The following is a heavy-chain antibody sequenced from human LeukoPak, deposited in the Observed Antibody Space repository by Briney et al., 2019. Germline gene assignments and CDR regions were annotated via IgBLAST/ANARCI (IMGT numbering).Heavy chain of an antibody. D-gene: IGHD3-16*02. CDR2: IYYSGST. J-gene: IGHJ6*03. Sequence: SETLSLTCTVSGGSISSSSYYWGWIRQPPGKGLEWIGSIYYSGSTYYNPSLKSRVTISVDTSKNQFSLKLSSVTAADTAVYYCARDVPLRGYRGSIYMDVWGKGTTVTVPS. V-gene: IGHV4-39*02. CDR3: ARDVPLRGYRGSIYMDV. CDR1: GGSISSSSYY.